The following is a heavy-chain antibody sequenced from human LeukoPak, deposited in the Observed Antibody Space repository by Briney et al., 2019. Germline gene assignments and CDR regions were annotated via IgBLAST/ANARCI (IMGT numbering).Heavy chain of an antibody. D-gene: IGHD3-9*01. V-gene: IGHV3-23*01. CDR1: GFTFSNYG. CDR3: AKDPFYSYDILTGYPGDDAFDI. J-gene: IGHJ3*02. CDR2: ISGSGTGT. Sequence: PGGSLRLSCAASGFTFSNYGMSWVRQAPGKGLEWVSGISGSGTGTYFADSVKGRFTISRDNSKNTLYLQMNSLRAEDTAVYYCAKDPFYSYDILTGYPGDDAFDIWGQGTMVTVSS.